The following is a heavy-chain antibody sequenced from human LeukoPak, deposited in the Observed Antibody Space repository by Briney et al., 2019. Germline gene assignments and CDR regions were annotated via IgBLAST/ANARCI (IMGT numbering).Heavy chain of an antibody. CDR2: ISNNGGST. Sequence: PGGSLRLSCAASGFTFSRYSMHWVRQAPGKGLEYVSAISNNGGSTYYAKSVKGRFTISRDNSKNTLYLQMGSLRAEDMAVYYCARTSIAAREADYWGRGTLVTVSS. J-gene: IGHJ4*02. CDR1: GFTFSRYS. V-gene: IGHV3-64*01. CDR3: ARTSIAAREADY. D-gene: IGHD6-6*01.